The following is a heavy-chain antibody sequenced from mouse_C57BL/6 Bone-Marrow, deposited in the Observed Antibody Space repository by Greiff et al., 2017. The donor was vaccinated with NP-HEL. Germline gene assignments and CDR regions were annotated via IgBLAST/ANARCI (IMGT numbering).Heavy chain of an antibody. Sequence: VQLVESGPELVKPGASVKLSCKASGYTFTSYDINWVKQRPGQGLEWIGWIYPRDGSTKYNEKFKGKATLTVDTSSSTAYMELHSLTSEDSAVYFCAREEGFTTVVARYFDVWGTGTTVTVSS. CDR1: GYTFTSYD. J-gene: IGHJ1*03. CDR2: IYPRDGST. V-gene: IGHV1-85*01. D-gene: IGHD1-1*01. CDR3: AREEGFTTVVARYFDV.